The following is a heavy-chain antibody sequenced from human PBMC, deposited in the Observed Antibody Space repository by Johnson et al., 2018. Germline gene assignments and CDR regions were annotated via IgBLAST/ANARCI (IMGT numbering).Heavy chain of an antibody. Sequence: VQLVQSGGGLVQPGRSLRLSCTTSGFTFGDYVMSWFRQAPGKGLEWVGFIRRKTYGGTTEYAASVKGRFTISRDDSKNSLYLQMNTLKSEDTAVYFCTRGSVVTPPYFQHWGQGTLVTVSS. CDR1: GFTFGDYV. J-gene: IGHJ1*01. V-gene: IGHV3-49*03. CDR3: TRGSVVTPPYFQH. D-gene: IGHD4-23*01. CDR2: IRRKTYGGTT.